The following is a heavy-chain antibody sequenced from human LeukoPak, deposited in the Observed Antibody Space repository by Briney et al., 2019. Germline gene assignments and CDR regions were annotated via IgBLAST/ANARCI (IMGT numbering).Heavy chain of an antibody. CDR1: GFTFDDYA. V-gene: IGHV3-9*01. J-gene: IGHJ4*02. Sequence: GGSLRLSCAASGFTFDDYAMHWVRQAPGKGLEWVSGISWNSGSIGYADSVKGRFTISRDSAKNSLYLQMNSLRAEDTALYYCAKDPYGDYTDGTFDYWGQGTLVTVSS. CDR2: ISWNSGSI. CDR3: AKDPYGDYTDGTFDY. D-gene: IGHD4-17*01.